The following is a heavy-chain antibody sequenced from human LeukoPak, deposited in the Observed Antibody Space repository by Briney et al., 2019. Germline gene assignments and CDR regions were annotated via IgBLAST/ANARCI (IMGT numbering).Heavy chain of an antibody. CDR3: ARDLNWETY. V-gene: IGHV3-48*04. J-gene: IGHJ4*02. D-gene: IGHD7-27*01. CDR2: IGSGSSTI. CDR1: GFSFITYG. Sequence: GGSLRLSCAASGFSFITYGMNWVRQAPGKGLEWLSYIGSGSSTIYYADSVRGRFTISRDNAKNSLYLQMNSLRAEDTAVYYCARDLNWETYWGQGTLVSVSS.